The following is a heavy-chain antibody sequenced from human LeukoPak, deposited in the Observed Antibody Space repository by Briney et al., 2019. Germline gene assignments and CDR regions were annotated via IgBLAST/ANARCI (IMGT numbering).Heavy chain of an antibody. D-gene: IGHD6-19*01. V-gene: IGHV3-23*01. CDR3: AKTIAVAGRTLPKYYFDY. CDR2: ISGSGGST. Sequence: GGSLRLSCAASGFTFSSYAMSWVRQAPGKGLEWVSAISGSGGSTYYADSVKGRFTISRDNSKNTLYLQMNSLRAEDTAVYHCAKTIAVAGRTLPKYYFDYWGQGTLVTVSS. J-gene: IGHJ4*02. CDR1: GFTFSSYA.